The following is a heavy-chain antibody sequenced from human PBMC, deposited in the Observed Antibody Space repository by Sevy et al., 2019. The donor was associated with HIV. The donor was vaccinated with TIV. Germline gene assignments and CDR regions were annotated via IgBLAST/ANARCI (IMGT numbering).Heavy chain of an antibody. V-gene: IGHV4-34*01. CDR2: INHSGST. J-gene: IGHJ4*02. CDR3: ATSEEYCSGGSCAYFDY. Sequence: SETLSLTCAVYGGSFSGYYWSWIRQPPGKGLEWIGEINHSGSTNYNPSLKSRVTISLDTSKNQFSLKLSSVTAADTAVYYCATSEEYCSGGSCAYFDYWGQGTLVTVSS. CDR1: GGSFSGYY. D-gene: IGHD2-15*01.